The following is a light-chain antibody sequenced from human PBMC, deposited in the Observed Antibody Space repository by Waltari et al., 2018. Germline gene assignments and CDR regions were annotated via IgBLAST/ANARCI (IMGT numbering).Light chain of an antibody. V-gene: IGKV4-1*01. Sequence: DIVMTKSPDSLAVSLGERATINCKSSQRVLYSSNNKNYLAWYQQKPGQPPKLLIYWASTRESGVPDRFSGSGSGTDFTLTISSLQAEDVAVYYCQQYYSTPPTFGPGTKVDIK. CDR2: WAS. J-gene: IGKJ3*01. CDR3: QQYYSTPPT. CDR1: QRVLYSSNNKNY.